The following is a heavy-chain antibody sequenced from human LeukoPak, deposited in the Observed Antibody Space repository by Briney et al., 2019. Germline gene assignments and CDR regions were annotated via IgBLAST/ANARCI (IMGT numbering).Heavy chain of an antibody. J-gene: IGHJ3*02. D-gene: IGHD5-18*01. CDR3: ARTEIQLWLLDAFDI. CDR2: IRYDGSNK. CDR1: GFTFSSYG. Sequence: PGGSLRLSCAASGFTFSSYGMHWVRQAPGKGLEWVAFIRYDGSNKYYADSVKGRFTISRDNSKNTLYLQMNSLRAEDTAVYYCARTEIQLWLLDAFDIWGQGTMVTVSS. V-gene: IGHV3-30*02.